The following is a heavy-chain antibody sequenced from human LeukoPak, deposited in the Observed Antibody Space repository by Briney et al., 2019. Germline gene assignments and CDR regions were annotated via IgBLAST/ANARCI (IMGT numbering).Heavy chain of an antibody. Sequence: SETLSLTCTVSGGSISSGDYYWSWIRQPPGKGLEWIGYIYYSGSTNYNPSLKSRVTISVDTSKNQFSLKLSSVAAADTAVYYCATFTNYYYGMDVWGQGTTVTVSS. V-gene: IGHV4-61*08. CDR3: ATFTNYYYGMDV. CDR2: IYYSGST. CDR1: GGSISSGDYY. J-gene: IGHJ6*02.